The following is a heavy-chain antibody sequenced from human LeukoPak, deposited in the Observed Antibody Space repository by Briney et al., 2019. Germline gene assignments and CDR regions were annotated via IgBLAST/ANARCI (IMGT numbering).Heavy chain of an antibody. V-gene: IGHV1-3*01. D-gene: IGHD6-13*01. J-gene: IGHJ3*02. CDR1: GYTFTSYA. Sequence: ASVKVSCKASGYTFTSYAMHWVRQAPEQRLEWMGWINAGNGNTKYSQKFQGRVTITRDTSASTAYMELSSLRSEDTAVYYCARVSGIAAAGNAWFGYASDIWGQGTMVTVSS. CDR2: INAGNGNT. CDR3: ARVSGIAAAGNAWFGYASDI.